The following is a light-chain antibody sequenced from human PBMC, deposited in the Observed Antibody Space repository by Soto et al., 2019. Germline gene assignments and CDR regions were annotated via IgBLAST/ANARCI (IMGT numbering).Light chain of an antibody. CDR2: EAA. Sequence: DIQMTQSPSTLSASIGDRVTITCRASQNIYKWLAWYQQKPQKAPKLLIFEAAALETGVSPRFRGSGSGTEFTLTISSLHPDDFATYYCQQYERYPLTFGGGTKVE. V-gene: IGKV1-5*01. J-gene: IGKJ4*01. CDR1: QNIYKW. CDR3: QQYERYPLT.